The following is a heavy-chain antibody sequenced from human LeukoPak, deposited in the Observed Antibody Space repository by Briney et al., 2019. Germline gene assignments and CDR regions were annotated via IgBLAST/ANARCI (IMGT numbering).Heavy chain of an antibody. J-gene: IGHJ5*02. CDR1: GFTFSSYW. V-gene: IGHV3-7*01. CDR3: ARAAVRYSYGYDWFDP. Sequence: GGSLRLSCAASGFTFSSYWMSWVRQAPGKGLEWVANIKQDGSEKYYVDSVKGRFTISRDNAKNSLYLQMSSLRAEDTAVYYCARAAVRYSYGYDWFDPWGQGTLVTVSS. D-gene: IGHD5-18*01. CDR2: IKQDGSEK.